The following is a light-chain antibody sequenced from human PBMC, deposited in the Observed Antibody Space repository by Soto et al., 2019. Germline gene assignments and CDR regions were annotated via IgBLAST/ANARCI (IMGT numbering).Light chain of an antibody. V-gene: IGLV1-40*01. J-gene: IGLJ1*01. CDR2: GNS. CDR3: QSYDNGLGALYV. Sequence: QSVLTQPLSVSGAPGQRVTISCTGTKSNIGVGYDVHWYQQIPGTAPKVLIYGNSNRPSGVPDRFSGSKSGTSASLAITGLQAEDEADYYCQSYDNGLGALYVFGTGTKVTVL. CDR1: KSNIGVGYD.